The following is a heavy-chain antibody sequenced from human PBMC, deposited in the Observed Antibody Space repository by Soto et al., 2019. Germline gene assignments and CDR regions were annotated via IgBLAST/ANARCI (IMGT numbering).Heavy chain of an antibody. J-gene: IGHJ5*02. CDR2: ISGSGVST. Sequence: GGSLRLSCAASGFTFSSYAMTWVRQAPGKGLEWVSAISGSGVSTYYADSVKGRFTISRDNSKNTLYLQMNSLRAEETALYYCATTGREYSGYDTWGQGTLVTVSS. CDR3: ATTGREYSGYDT. CDR1: GFTFSSYA. V-gene: IGHV3-23*01. D-gene: IGHD5-12*01.